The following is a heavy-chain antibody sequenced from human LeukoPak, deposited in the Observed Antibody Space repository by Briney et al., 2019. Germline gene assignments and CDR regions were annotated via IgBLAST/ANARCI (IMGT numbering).Heavy chain of an antibody. D-gene: IGHD2-2*01. Sequence: SETLSLTCTVSGGSISSHYWSWIRQPPGKGLEWIGYIYYSGSTNYNPSLKSRVTISVDTSKNQFSLKLSSVTAADTAVYYCARYIVVVPAASRWFDPWGQGTLVTVSS. V-gene: IGHV4-59*11. CDR3: ARYIVVVPAASRWFDP. CDR1: GGSISSHY. CDR2: IYYSGST. J-gene: IGHJ5*02.